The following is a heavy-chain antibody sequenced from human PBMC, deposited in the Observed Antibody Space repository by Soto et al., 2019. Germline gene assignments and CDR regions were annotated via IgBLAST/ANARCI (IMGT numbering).Heavy chain of an antibody. CDR3: AKVVVAATQPQYYYYGMDV. J-gene: IGHJ6*02. CDR2: INWNSGRL. CDR1: GFTFDDYA. D-gene: IGHD2-15*01. Sequence: VQLVESGGGLVQPGRSLRLSCAASGFTFDDYATHWVRQAPGKGLEWVSGINWNSGRLGYADSVKGRFTISRDNAKNSLYLQMNSLRAEDTALYYCAKVVVAATQPQYYYYGMDVWGQGTTVTVSS. V-gene: IGHV3-9*01.